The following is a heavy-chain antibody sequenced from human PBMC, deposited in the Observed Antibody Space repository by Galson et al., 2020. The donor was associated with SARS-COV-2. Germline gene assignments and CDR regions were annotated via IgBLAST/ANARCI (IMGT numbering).Heavy chain of an antibody. Sequence: GGSLRLSCAASGFTFSSYGMHWVRQAPGKGLEWVAVIWYDGSNKYYADSVKGRFTISRDNSKNTLYLQMNSLRAEDTAVYYCAREGSAEDLTFDYWGQGTLVTVSS. V-gene: IGHV3-33*01. J-gene: IGHJ4*02. CDR3: AREGSAEDLTFDY. D-gene: IGHD2-2*01. CDR1: GFTFSSYG. CDR2: IWYDGSNK.